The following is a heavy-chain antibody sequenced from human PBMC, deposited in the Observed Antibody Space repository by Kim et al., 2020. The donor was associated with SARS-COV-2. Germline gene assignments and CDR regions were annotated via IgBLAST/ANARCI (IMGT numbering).Heavy chain of an antibody. V-gene: IGHV3-33*01. CDR1: GFTFSSYG. Sequence: GGSLRLSCAASGFTFSSYGMHWVRQAPGKGLEWVAVIRYDGSNKYYADSVKGRFTISRDNSKNTLYLQMNSLRAEDTAVYYCARDTRGYDVMDVWGQGTTATVSP. CDR3: ARDTRGYDVMDV. CDR2: IRYDGSNK. J-gene: IGHJ6*01.